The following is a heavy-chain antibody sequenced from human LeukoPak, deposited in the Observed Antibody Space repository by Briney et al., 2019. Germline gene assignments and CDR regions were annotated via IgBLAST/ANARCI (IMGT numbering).Heavy chain of an antibody. D-gene: IGHD1-26*01. Sequence: SETLSLTCTVSGGSMSSYYWSWIRQPAGKGLEWIGRMYTSGSTNYNPSLKSRVTISVDTSKKQFSLKLTSVTAADTAVYYCARFGWGLLPISGAFDVWGQGTMVTVSS. V-gene: IGHV4-4*07. CDR2: MYTSGST. CDR3: ARFGWGLLPISGAFDV. CDR1: GGSMSSYY. J-gene: IGHJ3*01.